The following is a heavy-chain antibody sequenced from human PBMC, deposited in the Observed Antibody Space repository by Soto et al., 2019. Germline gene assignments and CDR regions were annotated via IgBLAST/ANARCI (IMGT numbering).Heavy chain of an antibody. D-gene: IGHD6-19*01. CDR3: ARDGPVAVAFDI. J-gene: IGHJ3*02. CDR2: IDPIVSYT. CDR1: GYSFTSYW. Sequence: GESLKISCKGSGYSFTSYWISWVRQMPGKGLEWMGRIDPIVSYTNYSPSFQGHVTISADKSISTAYLQWSSLKVSDTAMYYCARDGPVAVAFDIWGQGTMVTVSS. V-gene: IGHV5-10-1*01.